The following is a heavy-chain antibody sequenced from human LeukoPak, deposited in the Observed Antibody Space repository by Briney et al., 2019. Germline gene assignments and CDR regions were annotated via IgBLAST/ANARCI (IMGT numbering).Heavy chain of an antibody. CDR3: ARSDSWRGSSSWYDY. D-gene: IGHD6-13*01. CDR2: IIPIFGTA. CDR1: GGTFSSYA. Sequence: SVKVSCKASGGTFSSYAISWVRQAPGQGLEWMGGIIPIFGTANYAQKFQGRVTITADESTSTAYMELSSLRSEDTAVYYCARSDSWRGSSSWYDYWGQGTLVTVSS. J-gene: IGHJ4*02. V-gene: IGHV1-69*13.